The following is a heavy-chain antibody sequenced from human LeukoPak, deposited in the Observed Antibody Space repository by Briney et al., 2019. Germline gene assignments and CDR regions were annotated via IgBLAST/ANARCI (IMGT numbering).Heavy chain of an antibody. CDR2: IYYSGST. Sequence: SETLSLTCTVSGGSISSGGYYWSWIRQHPGKGLEWIGYIYYSGSTYYNPSLKSRVTISVDTSKNQFSLKLSSVTAADTAVYYCARDLRGESLFDYWGQGTLVTVSS. J-gene: IGHJ4*02. CDR1: GGSISSGGYY. V-gene: IGHV4-31*03. CDR3: ARDLRGESLFDY. D-gene: IGHD3-10*01.